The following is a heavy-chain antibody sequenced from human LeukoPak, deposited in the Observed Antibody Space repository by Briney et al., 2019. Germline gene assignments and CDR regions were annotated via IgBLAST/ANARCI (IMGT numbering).Heavy chain of an antibody. J-gene: IGHJ4*02. D-gene: IGHD6-13*01. CDR3: AKVDSGIVATGSPYFDY. CDR2: TRYDGSKN. CDR1: EFTFSNYG. V-gene: IGHV3-30*02. Sequence: GGSLRLSCAASEFTFSNYGMHWVRQAPGKGLEWVAFTRYDGSKNYYADSVKGRFTISRDNSKNTLYLQMNSLRAEDTAVYYCAKVDSGIVATGSPYFDYWGQGTLVTVSS.